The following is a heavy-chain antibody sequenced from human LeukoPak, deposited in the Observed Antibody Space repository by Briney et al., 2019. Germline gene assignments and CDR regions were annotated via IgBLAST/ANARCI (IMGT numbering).Heavy chain of an antibody. J-gene: IGHJ4*02. V-gene: IGHV4-39*07. CDR3: ARGNLVRGVHTAPDS. CDR1: GGSISSSSCY. CDR2: IYYSGST. Sequence: PSETLSLTCTVSGGSISSSSCYWGWIRQPPEKGLEWIGSIYYSGSTYYNPSLKSRLTISLDVSKNQFSLKLSSVTAADTAAYFCARGNLVRGVHTAPDSWGQGTLVTVSS. D-gene: IGHD3-10*01.